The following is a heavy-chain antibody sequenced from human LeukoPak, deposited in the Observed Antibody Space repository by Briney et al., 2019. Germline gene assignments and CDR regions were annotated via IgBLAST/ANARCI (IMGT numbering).Heavy chain of an antibody. CDR3: ARVIRVGILTVREYFQH. D-gene: IGHD3-9*01. CDR2: MNPNSGNT. Sequence: ASVKVPCKASGYTFTSYDINWVRQATGQGLEWMGWMNPNSGNTGYAQKFQGRVTMTRNTSISTAYMELSSLRSEDTAVYYCARVIRVGILTVREYFQHWGQGTLVTVSS. J-gene: IGHJ1*01. V-gene: IGHV1-8*01. CDR1: GYTFTSYD.